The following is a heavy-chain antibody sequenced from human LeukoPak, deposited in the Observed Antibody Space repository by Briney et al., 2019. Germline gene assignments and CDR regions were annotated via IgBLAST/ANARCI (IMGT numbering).Heavy chain of an antibody. V-gene: IGHV3-33*01. CDR1: GFTFRTYA. J-gene: IGHJ4*02. CDR2: IWSDGNHK. CDR3: VGVPPSSGWAFDC. Sequence: PGGSLRLSCAASGFTFRTYAMHWVRQAPGKGLEWVAMIWSDGNHKYYADSVKGRFTISRDNSKNMLYLQMNSLRVDDTAVYYCVGVPPSSGWAFDCWGQGTLVTVAS. D-gene: IGHD6-19*01.